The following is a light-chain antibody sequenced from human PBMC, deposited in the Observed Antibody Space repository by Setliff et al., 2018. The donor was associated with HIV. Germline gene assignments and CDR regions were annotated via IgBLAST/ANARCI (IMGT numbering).Light chain of an antibody. V-gene: IGLV3-21*04. CDR1: NIGGKS. CDR2: YDS. Sequence: SYELPQPPSVSVAPGKTAKITCGGNNIGGKSIHWYQQKPGQAPVLVIYYDSDRPSGIPERFSGSNSGNTATLTISRVEAGDEADYYCQVWDTSSDHPYVFGTGTKV. J-gene: IGLJ1*01. CDR3: QVWDTSSDHPYV.